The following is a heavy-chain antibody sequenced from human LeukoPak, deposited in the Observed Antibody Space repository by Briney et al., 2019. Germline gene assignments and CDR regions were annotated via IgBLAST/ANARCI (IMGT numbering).Heavy chain of an antibody. Sequence: PSETLSLTCAVYGGSFSGYYWSWIRQPPGKGLEWIGEINHSGSTNYNPSLKSRVTISVDTSKNQFSLKLSSVTAADTAVYYCARKGYYDSSGYYMGDRFDYWGQGTLVTVSS. V-gene: IGHV4-34*01. D-gene: IGHD3-22*01. J-gene: IGHJ4*02. CDR1: GGSFSGYY. CDR3: ARKGYYDSSGYYMGDRFDY. CDR2: INHSGST.